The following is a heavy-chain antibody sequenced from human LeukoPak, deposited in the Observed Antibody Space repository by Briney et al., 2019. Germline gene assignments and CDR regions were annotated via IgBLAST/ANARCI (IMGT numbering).Heavy chain of an antibody. CDR2: IYGSGNT. CDR3: ARETSLAGFASGLGFNY. D-gene: IGHD6-19*01. V-gene: IGHV4-61*01. J-gene: IGHJ4*02. CDR1: GGSITSGSYY. Sequence: SETLSLTCTVSGGSITSGSYYWSWIRQPPGKGLEWIGYIYGSGNTNYNPSLKSRVTMSIDTSKNQFSLKLTSVTAADTATYYCARETSLAGFASGLGFNYWGQGILVTVSS.